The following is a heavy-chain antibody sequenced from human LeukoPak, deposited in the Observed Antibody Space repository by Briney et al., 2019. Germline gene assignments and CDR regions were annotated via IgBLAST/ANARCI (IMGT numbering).Heavy chain of an antibody. J-gene: IGHJ4*02. CDR2: IYHSGST. CDR1: GGSISSGGYS. CDR3: ARSLYYYGSGTHFDY. V-gene: IGHV4-30-2*01. Sequence: PSETLSLTCAVSGGSISSGGYSWSWIRQPPGKGLEWIGYIYHSGSTYYNPSLKSRVTISVDRSKNQFSLKLSSVTAADTAVYYCARSLYYYGSGTHFDYWGQGTLVTVSS. D-gene: IGHD3-10*01.